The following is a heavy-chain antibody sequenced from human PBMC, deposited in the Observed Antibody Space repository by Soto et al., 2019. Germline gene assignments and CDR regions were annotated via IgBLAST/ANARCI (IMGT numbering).Heavy chain of an antibody. D-gene: IGHD3-3*01. CDR2: INHSGST. CDR1: GGSFSGYY. V-gene: IGHV4-34*01. CDR3: AILFGYYPKSGGGYYYYGMDV. J-gene: IGHJ6*02. Sequence: SETLSLTCAVYGGSFSGYYWSWIRQPPGKGLEWIGEINHSGSTNYNPSLKSRVTISVDTSKNQFSLKLSSVTAADTAVYYCAILFGYYPKSGGGYYYYGMDVWGQGTTVTVSS.